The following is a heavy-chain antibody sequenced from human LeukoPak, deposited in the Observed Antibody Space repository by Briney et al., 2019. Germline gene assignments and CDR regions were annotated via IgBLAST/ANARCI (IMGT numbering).Heavy chain of an antibody. Sequence: SETLPLTCTVSGGSISSSSYYWGWIRQPPGKGLEWIGSIYYSGSTYYNPSLKSRVTISVDTSKNQFSLKLSSVTAADTAVYYCARFTVAHGDYWGQGTLVTVSS. J-gene: IGHJ4*02. CDR2: IYYSGST. V-gene: IGHV4-39*01. CDR1: GGSISSSSYY. D-gene: IGHD4-23*01. CDR3: ARFTVAHGDY.